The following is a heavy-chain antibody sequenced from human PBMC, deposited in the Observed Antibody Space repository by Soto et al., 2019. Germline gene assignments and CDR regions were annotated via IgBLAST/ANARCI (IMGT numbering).Heavy chain of an antibody. Sequence: SETLSLTCTVSGGSINGGGYYWSWIRQHPGQGPEWIGYIYYSGRTYYNPSLESRSSISVDTSKNQFSLKIHSVTAADTAVYFCARLPSIINYPMDVWGPGTTVTVSS. J-gene: IGHJ6*02. CDR2: IYYSGRT. CDR1: GGSINGGGYY. D-gene: IGHD3-10*01. CDR3: ARLPSIINYPMDV. V-gene: IGHV4-31*03.